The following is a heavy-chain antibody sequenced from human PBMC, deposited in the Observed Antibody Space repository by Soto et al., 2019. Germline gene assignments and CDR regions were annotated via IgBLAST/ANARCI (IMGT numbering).Heavy chain of an antibody. Sequence: SLKVSCKSSGGTLSRYRINWVRQAPGQGLEWMGGIVPIYRTADSAQEFQGRVTITADESARTAYMELRSLKSRDTAVYYCVRGSGAKRSIRWGQGTRVTV. D-gene: IGHD6-13*01. CDR2: IVPIYRTA. CDR3: VRGSGAKRSIR. V-gene: IGHV1-69*13. J-gene: IGHJ4*02. CDR1: GGTLSRYR.